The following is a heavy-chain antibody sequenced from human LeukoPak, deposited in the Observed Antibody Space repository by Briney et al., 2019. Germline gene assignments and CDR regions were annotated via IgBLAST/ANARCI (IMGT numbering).Heavy chain of an antibody. CDR3: AADDFGYYFDY. CDR2: IKQDGSEK. Sequence: GGSLRLSCAASGFTFSSYEMNWVRQAPGRGLEWVAIIKQDGSEKYYVDSVKGRFTISRDNAKNSLYLQMNSLRAEDTAVYYCAADDFGYYFDYWGQGTLVTVSS. CDR1: GFTFSSYE. J-gene: IGHJ4*02. D-gene: IGHD4-17*01. V-gene: IGHV3-7*01.